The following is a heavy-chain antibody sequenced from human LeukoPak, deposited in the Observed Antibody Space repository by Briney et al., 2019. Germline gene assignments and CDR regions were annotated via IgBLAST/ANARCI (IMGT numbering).Heavy chain of an antibody. J-gene: IGHJ6*03. Sequence: ASVKVSCKASGYTFTSYGISWVRQAPGQGLEWMGWISAYNGNTNYAQKLQGRVTMTTDTSTSTAYMELRSLRSDDTAVYYCATSRYSSSSEEDYYMDVWGKGTTVTVSS. D-gene: IGHD6-6*01. CDR1: GYTFTSYG. CDR3: ATSRYSSSSEEDYYMDV. CDR2: ISAYNGNT. V-gene: IGHV1-18*01.